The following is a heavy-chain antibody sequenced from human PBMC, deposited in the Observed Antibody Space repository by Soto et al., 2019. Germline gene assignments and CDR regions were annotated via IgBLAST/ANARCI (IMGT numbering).Heavy chain of an antibody. V-gene: IGHV3-33*01. CDR1: GFTFSTYG. CDR3: ARDASAYDWEIGGWYQRGFDP. Sequence: GGSLRLSCAASGFTFSTYGMHWVRQAPGKGLEWVAIIWYDGSNRYYADSVKGRFTISRDDSKNTLYLQMNNLRAEDTAVYYCARDASAYDWEIGGWYQRGFDPWGQGTLVTVSS. J-gene: IGHJ5*02. D-gene: IGHD5-12*01. CDR2: IWYDGSNR.